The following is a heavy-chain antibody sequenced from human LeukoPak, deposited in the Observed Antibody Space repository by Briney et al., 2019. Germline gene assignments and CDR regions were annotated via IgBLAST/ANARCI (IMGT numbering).Heavy chain of an antibody. D-gene: IGHD2-2*01. CDR2: ISGSGGST. Sequence: GGTLRLSCAASGFTFRSYGMTWVRQAPGKGLEWVSAISGSGGSTYYADSVKGRFTISRDNSKNTLYLQMNSLRAGDTAVYYCAKDLLGYCSSTSCYGIDYWGQGTLVTVSS. J-gene: IGHJ4*02. V-gene: IGHV3-23*01. CDR3: AKDLLGYCSSTSCYGIDY. CDR1: GFTFRSYG.